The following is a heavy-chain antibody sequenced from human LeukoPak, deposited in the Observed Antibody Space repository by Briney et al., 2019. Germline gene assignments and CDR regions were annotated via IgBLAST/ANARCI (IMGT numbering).Heavy chain of an antibody. CDR1: GYTFTSYA. CDR3: ARSQGYSYGSSY. V-gene: IGHV1-69*13. Sequence: SVKVSCKASGYTFTSYAMNWVRQAPGQGLEWMGGIVPILGTANYAQKFQGRVTITADDSTGTAYMELTSLRSADTAVYYCARSQGYSYGSSYWGQGTLVTVSS. CDR2: IVPILGTA. D-gene: IGHD5-18*01. J-gene: IGHJ4*02.